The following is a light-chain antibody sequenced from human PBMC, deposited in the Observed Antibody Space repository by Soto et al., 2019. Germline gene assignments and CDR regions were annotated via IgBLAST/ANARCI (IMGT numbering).Light chain of an antibody. CDR1: SSNIGAGYD. Sequence: QSALTQPPSVSGAPGQRVTISCTGSSSNIGAGYDVHWYQQLPGTAPKLLIYGNSNRPSGVPDRFSGSKSGTSASLAITGLQVEDEADYYCQSYDSSLSASVFGGGIKVTVL. CDR3: QSYDSSLSASV. V-gene: IGLV1-40*01. CDR2: GNS. J-gene: IGLJ3*02.